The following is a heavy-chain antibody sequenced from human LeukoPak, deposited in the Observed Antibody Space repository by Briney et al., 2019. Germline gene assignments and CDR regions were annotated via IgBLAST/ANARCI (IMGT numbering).Heavy chain of an antibody. CDR2: IKQDGSEK. D-gene: IGHD3-3*01. V-gene: IGHV3-7*01. J-gene: IGHJ5*02. CDR3: ARDEGSGGTIFGVDPPYNWFDP. Sequence: GGSLRLSCAASEFTFSNFWMNWVRQAPGKGLEWVANIKQDGSEKYYVDSVKGRFTISRDNAKNSLYLQMNSLRAEDTAVYYCARDEGSGGTIFGVDPPYNWFDPWGQGTLVTVSS. CDR1: EFTFSNFW.